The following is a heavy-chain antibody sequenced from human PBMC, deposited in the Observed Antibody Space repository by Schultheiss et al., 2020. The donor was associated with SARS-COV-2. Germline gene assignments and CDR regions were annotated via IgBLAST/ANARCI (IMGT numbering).Heavy chain of an antibody. Sequence: GGSLRLSCAASGFTFSSYSMNWVRQATGKGLEWVSAIGTAGDPYYPGSVKGRFTISRDNSKNTLYLQMNSLRAEDTAVYYCAKGYGPDYWGQGTLVTVSS. CDR3: AKGYGPDY. CDR1: GFTFSSYS. CDR2: IGTAGDP. D-gene: IGHD2-15*01. V-gene: IGHV3-13*05. J-gene: IGHJ4*02.